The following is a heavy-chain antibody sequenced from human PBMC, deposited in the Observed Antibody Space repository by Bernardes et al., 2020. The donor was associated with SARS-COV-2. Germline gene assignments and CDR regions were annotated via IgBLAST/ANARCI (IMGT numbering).Heavy chain of an antibody. D-gene: IGHD2-15*01. J-gene: IGHJ4*02. CDR2: ISHTGDTI. V-gene: IGHV3-48*03. CDR3: ARDSGYCNDDSCNHFDY. CDR1: GFTFSNYE. Sequence: GGSLRLSCAVSGFTFSNYEMNWVRQAPGKGLEWVSYISHTGDTIYYADSVRGRFTISRDNAKNSLHLQMSSLRAEDTAVYYCARDSGYCNDDSCNHFDYWGQGTLVTVSS.